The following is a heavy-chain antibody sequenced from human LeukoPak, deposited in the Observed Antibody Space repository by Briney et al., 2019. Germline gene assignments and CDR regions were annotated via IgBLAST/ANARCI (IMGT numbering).Heavy chain of an antibody. V-gene: IGHV1-18*01. CDR1: GYTFTSYA. Sequence: ASVKVSCKASGYTFTSYAINWVRQAPGQGFEWMGWINTYNGNTNYAQKLQGRVTMTADISTSTAYMELRSLRSDDTAVYHCARGGSRMVTYGSLDYWGQGSLVTVSS. J-gene: IGHJ4*02. CDR2: INTYNGNT. D-gene: IGHD2-15*01. CDR3: ARGGSRMVTYGSLDY.